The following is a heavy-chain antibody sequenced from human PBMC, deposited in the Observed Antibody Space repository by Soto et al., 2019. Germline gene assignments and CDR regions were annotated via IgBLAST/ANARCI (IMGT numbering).Heavy chain of an antibody. CDR1: GVSISSSKW. Sequence: QVQLQESGPGLVKPSGTLSLTCAVSGVSISSSKWWSWVRQPPGKGLEWIGEIYHSGSTNYNPSLKSRVTISVDKSKNQFSLKLSSMTAADTAVYYCADKNYADYGWFDPWGQGTLVTVSS. V-gene: IGHV4-4*02. CDR3: ADKNYADYGWFDP. D-gene: IGHD4-17*01. CDR2: IYHSGST. J-gene: IGHJ5*02.